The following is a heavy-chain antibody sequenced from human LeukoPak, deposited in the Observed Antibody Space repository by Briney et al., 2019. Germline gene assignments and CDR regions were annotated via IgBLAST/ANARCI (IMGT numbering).Heavy chain of an antibody. V-gene: IGHV5-51*01. J-gene: IGHJ4*02. CDR2: IYPGDSDT. CDR1: GYSFTSYW. Sequence: GESLKISCKGSGYSFTSYWIGLVRQMPGKGLEWMGIIYPGDSDTRYSPSFQGQVTISADKSISTAYLQWSSLKASDTAMYYCARSKLSYYDSSGYYYSGGSGFDYWGQGTLVTVSS. D-gene: IGHD3-22*01. CDR3: ARSKLSYYDSSGYYYSGGSGFDY.